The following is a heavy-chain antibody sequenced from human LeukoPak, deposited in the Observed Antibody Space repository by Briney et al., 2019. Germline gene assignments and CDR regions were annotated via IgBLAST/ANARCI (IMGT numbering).Heavy chain of an antibody. CDR1: TPTFSSYE. V-gene: IGHV3-48*03. Sequence: GGSLRLSCAASTPTFSSYETHWVRQAPGKGQEWISYTSSGGTTTYYADSVKGRFTISRDNAKHSLYLQMNSLRAEDTAVYYCGRAGPGSGGFLFDGWGQGSLVTVSS. J-gene: IGHJ4*02. CDR2: TSSGGTTT. D-gene: IGHD3-10*01. CDR3: GRAGPGSGGFLFDG.